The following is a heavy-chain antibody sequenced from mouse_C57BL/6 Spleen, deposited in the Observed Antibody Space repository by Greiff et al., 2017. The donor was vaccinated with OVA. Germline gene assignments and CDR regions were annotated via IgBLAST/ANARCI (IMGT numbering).Heavy chain of an antibody. Sequence: EVQVVESGTVLARPGASVKMSCKTSGYTFTSYWMHWVKQRPGQGLEWIGAIYPGNSDTSYNQKFKGKAKLTAVTSASTAYMELSSLTNEDSAVYYCTPTVVATRYFDVWGTGTTVTVSS. D-gene: IGHD1-1*01. CDR1: GYTFTSYW. CDR2: IYPGNSDT. CDR3: TPTVVATRYFDV. J-gene: IGHJ1*03. V-gene: IGHV1-5*01.